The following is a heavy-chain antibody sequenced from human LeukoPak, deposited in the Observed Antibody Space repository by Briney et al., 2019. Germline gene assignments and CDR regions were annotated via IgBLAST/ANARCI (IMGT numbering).Heavy chain of an antibody. D-gene: IGHD3-22*01. CDR3: ASASSGYYYIIDY. V-gene: IGHV1-46*02. CDR1: GGTLNSHT. Sequence: ASVKVSCKASGGTLNSHTFSWVRQAPGQGLEWMGIIDPSGGSTSYAQKFQGRVTMTRDTSTSTVYMELSSLRSEDTAVYYCASASSGYYYIIDYWGQGTLVTVSS. J-gene: IGHJ4*02. CDR2: IDPSGGST.